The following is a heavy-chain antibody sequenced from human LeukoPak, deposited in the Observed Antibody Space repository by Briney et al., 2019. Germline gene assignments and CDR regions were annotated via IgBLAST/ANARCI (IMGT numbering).Heavy chain of an antibody. D-gene: IGHD3-10*01. Sequence: GGSLRLSCAASGITFSSYSMNWVRQAPGKGLEWVSYISQSSSTIYYADSVKGRFTISRDNAKNSLYLQMNRLRDEDTAVYYCARGVLLDDYWGQGTLVTVSS. V-gene: IGHV3-48*02. J-gene: IGHJ4*02. CDR1: GITFSSYS. CDR3: ARGVLLDDY. CDR2: ISQSSSTI.